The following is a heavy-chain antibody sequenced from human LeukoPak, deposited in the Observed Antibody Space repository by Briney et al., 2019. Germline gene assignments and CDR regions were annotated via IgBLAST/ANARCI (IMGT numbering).Heavy chain of an antibody. CDR2: IYYSGST. J-gene: IGHJ4*02. CDR3: ARQYGGYVNY. V-gene: IGHV4-39*01. CDR1: GGSISSSSYY. Sequence: SETLSLTCTVSGGSISSSSYYWGWIRQPPGKRLEWIGSIYYSGSTYYNPSLKSRVTISVDTSKNQFSLKLSSVTAADTAVYYCARQYGGYVNYWGQGTLVTVSS. D-gene: IGHD4-23*01.